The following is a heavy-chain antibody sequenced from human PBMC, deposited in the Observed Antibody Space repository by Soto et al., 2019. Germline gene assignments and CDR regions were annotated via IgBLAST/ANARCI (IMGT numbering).Heavy chain of an antibody. J-gene: IGHJ4*02. CDR1: GFTFSSHG. Sequence: QVQLVQSGGGVVQPGRSLRLSCAASGFTFSSHGMHWVRQAPGKGLEWVVVIWYDGSEKYYGDSVKGRFTISRDNSQNTLYLERNSLRGEYTAVYYCGRWGNLKVSDYWGPGNLVTVSS. V-gene: IGHV3-33*01. CDR2: IWYDGSEK. D-gene: IGHD3-16*01. CDR3: GRWGNLKVSDY.